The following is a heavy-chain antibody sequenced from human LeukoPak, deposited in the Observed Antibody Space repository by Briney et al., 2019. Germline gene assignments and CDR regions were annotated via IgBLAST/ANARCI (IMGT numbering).Heavy chain of an antibody. CDR2: ITSGSTYI. CDR1: GFTFSSYA. V-gene: IGHV3-21*01. D-gene: IGHD2-15*01. Sequence: PGGSLRLSCAASGFTFSSYAMSWVRQAPGKGPEWVSSITSGSTYIYYADSVKGRFTISRDNAKNSLYLQMNSLRAEDTALYYCARVHGGFYYMDVWGKGTTVTVSS. J-gene: IGHJ6*03. CDR3: ARVHGGFYYMDV.